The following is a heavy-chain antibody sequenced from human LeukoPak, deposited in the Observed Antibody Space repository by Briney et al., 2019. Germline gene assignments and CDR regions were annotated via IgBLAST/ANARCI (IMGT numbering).Heavy chain of an antibody. V-gene: IGHV3-53*01. CDR2: IYSGGST. CDR3: ARVSNYGGNFPFDY. Sequence: GGSLRLSCAASGFTVSSNYMSWVRQAPGKGLEWVSVIYSGGSTYYADSVRGRFTISRDNSKNTLYLRMNSLRAEDTAVYYCARVSNYGGNFPFDYWGQGTLVTVSS. CDR1: GFTVSSNY. D-gene: IGHD4-23*01. J-gene: IGHJ4*02.